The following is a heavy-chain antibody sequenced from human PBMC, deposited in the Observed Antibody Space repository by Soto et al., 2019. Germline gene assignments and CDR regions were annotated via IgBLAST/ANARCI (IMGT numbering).Heavy chain of an antibody. Sequence: QVQLQQWGAGLLKPSETLSLTCVVYGGSLSGIYWTWVRQPPGKGLGWIGEVNHSGSTNYSPSLERRITIQLDTSNNQFSLTLISVPAADTAVYYWATGPRYSFGYEVYSYYYGMDDRGPVTTVPVSS. D-gene: IGHD5-18*01. CDR1: GGSLSGIY. CDR3: ATGPRYSFGYEVYSYYYGMDD. J-gene: IGHJ6*02. V-gene: IGHV4-34*01. CDR2: VNHSGST.